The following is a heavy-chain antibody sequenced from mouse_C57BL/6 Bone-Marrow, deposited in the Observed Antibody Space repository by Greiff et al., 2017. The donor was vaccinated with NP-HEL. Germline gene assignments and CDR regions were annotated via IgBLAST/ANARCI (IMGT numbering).Heavy chain of an antibody. CDR2: INPNNGGT. V-gene: IGHV1-18*01. CDR1: GYTFTDYN. Sequence: EVQLQQSGPELVKPGASVKIPCKASGYTFTDYNMDWVKQSHGKSLEWIGDINPNNGGTIYNQKFKGKATLTVDKSSSTAYMELRSLTSEDTAVYYCASRMGYWFAYWGQGTLVTVSA. J-gene: IGHJ3*01. D-gene: IGHD2-2*01. CDR3: ASRMGYWFAY.